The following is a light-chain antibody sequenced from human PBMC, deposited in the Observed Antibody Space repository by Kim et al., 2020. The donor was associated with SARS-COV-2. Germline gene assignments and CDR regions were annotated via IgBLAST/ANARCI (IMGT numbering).Light chain of an antibody. V-gene: IGKV3-20*01. CDR1: HSVSSTF. Sequence: IVLTQSPCTLSLSPGERATLSCRASHSVSSTFLAWYQQKPGQAPRLLIYGASSRATGIPDRFSGSGSGTNFSLTISRLETEDFAVYFWQQYGDFGGFAFGPGTKVDIK. CDR2: GAS. CDR3: QQYGDFGGFA. J-gene: IGKJ3*01.